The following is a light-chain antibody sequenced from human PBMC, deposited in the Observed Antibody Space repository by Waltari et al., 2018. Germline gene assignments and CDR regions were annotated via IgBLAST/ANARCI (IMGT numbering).Light chain of an antibody. CDR2: AAS. Sequence: EIVWTQPPGTLSLSPGERATLSCRASQSIGKDLVWYQQKPGQAPRLLIYAASSRATGVPDRFSGSGSGTDFSLTISRREPEDFAVYYCQNHERLPATFGQGTKVEIK. CDR1: QSIGKD. J-gene: IGKJ1*01. CDR3: QNHERLPAT. V-gene: IGKV3-20*01.